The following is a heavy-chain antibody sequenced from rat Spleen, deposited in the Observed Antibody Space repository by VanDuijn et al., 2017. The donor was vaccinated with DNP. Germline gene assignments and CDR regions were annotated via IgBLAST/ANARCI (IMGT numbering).Heavy chain of an antibody. J-gene: IGHJ3*01. Sequence: EVKLVESGGGLVQPGRSLKLSCAASGFTFSDYNMAWVRQAPQKGLEWVASIGSGGRNTYYRDSVKGRFTISRDNAKNTQYLQMDSLRSADSATYYCTTVTSGWFAYWGQGTLVTVSS. CDR1: GFTFSDYN. CDR2: IGSGGRNT. V-gene: IGHV5S13*01. D-gene: IGHD1-1*01. CDR3: TTVTSGWFAY.